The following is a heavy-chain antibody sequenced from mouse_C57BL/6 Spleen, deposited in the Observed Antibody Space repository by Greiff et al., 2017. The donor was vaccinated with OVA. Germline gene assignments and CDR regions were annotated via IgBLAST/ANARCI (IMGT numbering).Heavy chain of an antibody. CDR1: GYTFTDYE. V-gene: IGHV1-15*01. CDR3: TREGPPGNYGDYAMDY. Sequence: QVQLQQSGAELVRPGASVTLSCKASGYTFTDYEMHWVKQTPVHGLEWIGAIDPETGGTAYNQKFKGKAILTADKSSSTAYMELRSLTSEDSAVYYCTREGPPGNYGDYAMDYWGQGTSVTVSS. J-gene: IGHJ4*01. D-gene: IGHD2-1*01. CDR2: IDPETGGT.